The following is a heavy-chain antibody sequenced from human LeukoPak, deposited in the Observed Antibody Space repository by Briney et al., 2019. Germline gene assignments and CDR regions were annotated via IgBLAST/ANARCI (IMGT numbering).Heavy chain of an antibody. CDR1: GGSISSYY. J-gene: IGHJ4*02. CDR3: ARSLVDYYDSSGYSPVGY. V-gene: IGHV4-59*08. CDR2: IYYSGST. D-gene: IGHD3-22*01. Sequence: SETLSLTCTVSGGSISSYYWSWLRQPPGKGLEWIGYIYYSGSTNYNPSLKSRVTISVGPSNNQFSLKLSSVTAADTAVYYCARSLVDYYDSSGYSPVGYWGQGTLVTVSS.